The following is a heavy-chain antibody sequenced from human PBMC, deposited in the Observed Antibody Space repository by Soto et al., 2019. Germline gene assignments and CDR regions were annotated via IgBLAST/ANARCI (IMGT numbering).Heavy chain of an antibody. Sequence: SETLSLTCAVYGGSFSGYYWSWIRQPPGKGLEWIGEINHSGSTNYNPSLKSRVTISVDTSKNQFSLKLSSATAADTAVYYCARGYDDDFWSGYYRNYYYGMDVWGQGTTVTVSS. D-gene: IGHD3-3*01. V-gene: IGHV4-34*01. CDR3: ARGYDDDFWSGYYRNYYYGMDV. J-gene: IGHJ6*02. CDR1: GGSFSGYY. CDR2: INHSGST.